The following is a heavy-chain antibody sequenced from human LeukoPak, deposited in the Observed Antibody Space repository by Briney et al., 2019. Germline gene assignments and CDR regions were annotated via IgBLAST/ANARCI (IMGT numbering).Heavy chain of an antibody. V-gene: IGHV3-74*01. CDR1: GFTFSNYW. CDR3: ASGAIYYYYYMDV. J-gene: IGHJ6*03. D-gene: IGHD1-26*01. CDR2: INSDGSST. Sequence: GGSLRLSCAASGFTFSNYWMHWVRQAPGRGLVWVSRINSDGSSTNYADSVKGRFTISRDNAKNTLYLQMNSLRAEDTAVYYCASGAIYYYYYMDVWGKGTTVTVSS.